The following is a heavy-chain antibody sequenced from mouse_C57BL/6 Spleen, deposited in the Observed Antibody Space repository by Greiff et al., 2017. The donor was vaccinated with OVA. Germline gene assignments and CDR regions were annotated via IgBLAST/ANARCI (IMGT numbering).Heavy chain of an antibody. V-gene: IGHV3-6*01. J-gene: IGHJ4*01. CDR1: GYSITSGYF. Sequence: VQLQQSGPGLVKPSQSLSLTCSVTGYSITSGYFWNWIRQFPGNKLEWMGYISYDGSNNYNPSLKNRIPITRDTSKNQFFLKLNSVTTEDTATYYCARGRDITTGYYAMDYWGQGTSVTVSS. D-gene: IGHD1-1*01. CDR2: ISYDGSN. CDR3: ARGRDITTGYYAMDY.